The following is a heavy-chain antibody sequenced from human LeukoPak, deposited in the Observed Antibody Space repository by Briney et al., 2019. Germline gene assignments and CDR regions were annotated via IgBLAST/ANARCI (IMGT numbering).Heavy chain of an antibody. D-gene: IGHD3-3*01. CDR2: IKGDGIST. Sequence: GGSLRLSCAASGLTSSSNWMHWVRHAPGQGLVWVSRIKGDGISTNYADSVKGRSTISRDIAKNTLYLQMNSLRAEDTGVYYCAKDHYWSIDYWGRGTLVTVSS. CDR3: AKDHYWSIDY. V-gene: IGHV3-74*01. CDR1: GLTSSSNW. J-gene: IGHJ4*02.